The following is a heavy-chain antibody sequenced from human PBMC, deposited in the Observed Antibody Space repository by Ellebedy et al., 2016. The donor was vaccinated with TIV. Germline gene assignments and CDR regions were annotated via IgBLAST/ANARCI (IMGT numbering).Heavy chain of an antibody. CDR2: ISANGGTT. J-gene: IGHJ4*02. V-gene: IGHV3-23*01. CDR1: GFTFSSYW. Sequence: GESLKISCAASGFTFSSYWMHWVRQAPGKGLEWVSIISANGGTTYYADSVKGLFTISRDNSKNTLFLQMSSLRAEDTAVYFCARRSTDFAFDSWGQGTLVTVSS. D-gene: IGHD3/OR15-3a*01. CDR3: ARRSTDFAFDS.